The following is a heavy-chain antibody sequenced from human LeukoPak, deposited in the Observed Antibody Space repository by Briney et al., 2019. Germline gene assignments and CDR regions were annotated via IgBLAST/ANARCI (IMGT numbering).Heavy chain of an antibody. CDR2: ISAYNGNT. CDR3: ATEIIGYSGYDFDY. V-gene: IGHV1-18*01. D-gene: IGHD5-12*01. J-gene: IGHJ4*02. CDR1: GYTFTSYG. Sequence: ASVKVSCKASGYTFTSYGISWVRQAPGQGLEWMGWISAYNGNTNYAQKLQGRVTMTTDTSTSTAYMELSRLRSDDTAVYYCATEIIGYSGYDFDYWGQGTLVTVSS.